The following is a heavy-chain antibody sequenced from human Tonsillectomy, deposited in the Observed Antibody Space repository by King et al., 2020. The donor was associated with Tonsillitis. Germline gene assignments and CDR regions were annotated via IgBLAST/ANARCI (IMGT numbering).Heavy chain of an antibody. CDR3: AKDYGGNRYAFDI. D-gene: IGHD4-23*01. V-gene: IGHV3-30*18. CDR1: GFIFSSYG. J-gene: IGHJ3*02. Sequence: QVQLVESGGGEVQPGRSVRLSCAASGFIFSSYGMHWVRQAPGKGLEWVAVISYDGSNKYYGESVKGRFTISRDNSKNTLYLQMNSLRAEDTAVYYGAKDYGGNRYAFDIWGQGTMVTVSS. CDR2: ISYDGSNK.